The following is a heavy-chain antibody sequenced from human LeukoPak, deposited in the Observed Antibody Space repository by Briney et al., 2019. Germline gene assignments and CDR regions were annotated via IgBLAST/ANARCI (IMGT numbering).Heavy chain of an antibody. D-gene: IGHD5/OR15-5a*01. J-gene: IGHJ4*02. CDR2: ISYDGSDK. Sequence: GGSLRLSCAASGFTFSSYAMHWVRQAPGKGLEWVAVISYDGSDKYYADSVKGRFTISRDNSKDTLYLQMNSLRAEDTAVYYCASSDHGVYVVYVYWGQGTLVTVSS. CDR1: GFTFSSYA. V-gene: IGHV3-30-3*01. CDR3: ASSDHGVYVVYVY.